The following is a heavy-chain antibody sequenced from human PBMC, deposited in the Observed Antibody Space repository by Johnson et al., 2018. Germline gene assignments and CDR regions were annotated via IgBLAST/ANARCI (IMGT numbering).Heavy chain of an antibody. V-gene: IGHV3-23*04. D-gene: IGHD6-19*01. J-gene: IGHJ6*03. CDR2: ISGSGGST. CDR3: AKTSYSSGWPYYYYYYMDV. Sequence: VQLVESGGGLVQPGGSLRLSCAASGFTFDDYAMHWVRQAPGKGLEWVSAISGSGGSTYYADSVKGRFTISRDNSKNTLYLQMNSLRAEDTAVYYCAKTSYSSGWPYYYYYYMDVWGKGTTVTVSS. CDR1: GFTFDDYA.